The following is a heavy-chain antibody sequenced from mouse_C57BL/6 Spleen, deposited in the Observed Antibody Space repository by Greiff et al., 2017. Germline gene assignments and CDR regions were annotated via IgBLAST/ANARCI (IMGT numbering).Heavy chain of an antibody. V-gene: IGHV1-42*01. J-gene: IGHJ2*01. Sequence: DVQLQESGPELVKPGASVKISCKASGYSFTGYYMNWVKQSPEKSLEWIGEINPSTGGTTYNQKFKAKATLTVDKSSSTAYMQLKSLTSEDSAVYYCARERYFDYWGQGTTLTVSS. CDR2: INPSTGGT. CDR3: ARERYFDY. CDR1: GYSFTGYY.